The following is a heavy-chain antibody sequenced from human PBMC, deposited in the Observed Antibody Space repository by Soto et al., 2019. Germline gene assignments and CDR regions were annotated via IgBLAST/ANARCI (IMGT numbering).Heavy chain of an antibody. CDR1: GGSISSEGYY. CDR3: ARGRVAGLFRVS. J-gene: IGHJ5*02. D-gene: IGHD6-13*01. V-gene: IGHV4-31*03. CDR2: IYSSGNT. Sequence: QVQLQESGPGLVKPSQTLSLTCTVSGGSISSEGYYWTWIRQHPGKGLEWIGYIYSSGNTYSKPSLKSRGSISMDTTSNEFSLKLTSVTAADTAIYFCARGRVAGLFRVSLGQGILVTVSS.